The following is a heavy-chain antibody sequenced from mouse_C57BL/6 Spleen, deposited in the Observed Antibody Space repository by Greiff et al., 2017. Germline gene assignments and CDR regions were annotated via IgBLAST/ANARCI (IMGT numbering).Heavy chain of an antibody. CDR2: IYPGSGST. V-gene: IGHV1-55*01. Sequence: QVQLQQPGAELVKPGASVKMSCKASGYTFTSYWITWVKQRPGQGLEWIGDIYPGSGSTNYNEKFKGKATLTVDTSSSTAYMQLSSLTSEDSAVYYCAIYYDYDSFACADWGQGTLVTVSA. CDR1: GYTFTSYW. D-gene: IGHD2-4*01. CDR3: AIYYDYDSFACAD. J-gene: IGHJ3*01.